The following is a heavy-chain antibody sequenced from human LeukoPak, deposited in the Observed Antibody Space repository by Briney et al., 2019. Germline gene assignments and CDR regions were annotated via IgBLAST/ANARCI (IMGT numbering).Heavy chain of an antibody. V-gene: IGHV3-23*01. CDR3: VRGKTTVTTWFDP. CDR1: GFTFSNYA. J-gene: IGHJ5*02. D-gene: IGHD4-17*01. Sequence: PGGSLRLSCAASGFTFSNYAMSWVRQAPGKGLEWVSAINGNGGSTYYADSVKGRFTISRDNAKNSLYLQMNSLRAEDTAVYYCVRGKTTVTTWFDPWGQGTLVTVSS. CDR2: INGNGGST.